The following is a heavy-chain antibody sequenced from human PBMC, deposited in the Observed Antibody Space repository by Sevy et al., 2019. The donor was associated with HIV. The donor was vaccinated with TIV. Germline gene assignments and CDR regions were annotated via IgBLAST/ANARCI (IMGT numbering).Heavy chain of an antibody. Sequence: GGSLRLSCTASGFTFSDYYMSWIRQAPGKGLEWVSYISSSSSTIYYADSVKGRFTISRDNAKNSLYLQMNSLRAEDTAVYYCARDGLNTALLARPFDYWGQGTLVTVSS. V-gene: IGHV3-11*01. CDR3: ARDGLNTALLARPFDY. CDR2: ISSSSSTI. D-gene: IGHD5-18*01. J-gene: IGHJ4*02. CDR1: GFTFSDYY.